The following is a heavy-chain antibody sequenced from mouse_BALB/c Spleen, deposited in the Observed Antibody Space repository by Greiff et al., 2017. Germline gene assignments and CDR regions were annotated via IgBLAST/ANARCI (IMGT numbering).Heavy chain of an antibody. CDR3: ARWRDGNYFDY. Sequence: DVKLVESGGDLVKPGGSLKLSCAASGFTFSSYGMSWVRQTPDKRLEWVATISSGGSYTYYPDSVKGRFTISRDNAKNTLYLQMSSLKSEDTAMYYCARWRDGNYFDYWGQGTTLTVSS. D-gene: IGHD2-1*01. J-gene: IGHJ2*01. V-gene: IGHV5-6*02. CDR1: GFTFSSYG. CDR2: ISSGGSYT.